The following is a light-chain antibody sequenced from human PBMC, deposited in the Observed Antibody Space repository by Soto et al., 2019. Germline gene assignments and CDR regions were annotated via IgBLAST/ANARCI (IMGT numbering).Light chain of an antibody. V-gene: IGKV1-12*01. CDR3: QQGNTFPFT. J-gene: IGKJ3*01. Sequence: QMTQSPSSVSASVGDTVTLSCQTSHGVSGWLAWYQQKPGKAPTLLIYTVSNLQSGVPSRFSGSGSGTDFSLTIPNLQPEDFATYFCQQGNTFPFTFGPGTKVEVK. CDR1: HGVSGW. CDR2: TVS.